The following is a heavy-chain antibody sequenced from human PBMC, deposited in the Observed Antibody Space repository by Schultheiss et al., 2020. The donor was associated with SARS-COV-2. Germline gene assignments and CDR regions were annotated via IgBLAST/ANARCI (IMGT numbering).Heavy chain of an antibody. D-gene: IGHD3-10*01. Sequence: SETLSLTCAVSGGSFSGYYWTWIRQTPGKGLEWIGEINHSGGTNYNSSLKSRVTISVDTSKNQFSLKLSSVTAADTAVYYCARGSITMVQGVIPFDYWGQGTLVTVSS. V-gene: IGHV4-34*01. J-gene: IGHJ4*02. CDR2: INHSGGT. CDR1: GGSFSGYY. CDR3: ARGSITMVQGVIPFDY.